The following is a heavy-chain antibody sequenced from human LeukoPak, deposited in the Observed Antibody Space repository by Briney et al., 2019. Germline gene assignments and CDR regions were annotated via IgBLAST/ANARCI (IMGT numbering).Heavy chain of an antibody. CDR1: GFTFSSYS. CDR3: AKDGAGELRDAFDI. V-gene: IGHV3-30*02. Sequence: PGGSLRPSCAASGFTFSSYSIHWVRQAPGKGLEWVAFIRYDGSNKYYADSVKGRFTISRDNSKNTLYLQMNSLRAEDTAVYYCAKDGAGELRDAFDIWGQGTMVTVSS. J-gene: IGHJ3*02. CDR2: IRYDGSNK. D-gene: IGHD1-26*01.